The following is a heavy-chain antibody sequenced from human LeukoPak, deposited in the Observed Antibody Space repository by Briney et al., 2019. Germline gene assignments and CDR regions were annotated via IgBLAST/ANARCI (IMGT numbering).Heavy chain of an antibody. D-gene: IGHD1-14*01. J-gene: IGHJ4*02. CDR1: GVSISTYY. CDR3: ASRRGDY. Sequence: SETLSLTCTVSGVSISTYYWTWIRQPPGKGLEWIGYIYYSGSPNYNPSLKSRVTISLDTSKNQFSLRLSSVTAADTAVYYCASRRGDYWGQGTLVTVSS. CDR2: IYYSGSP. V-gene: IGHV4-59*01.